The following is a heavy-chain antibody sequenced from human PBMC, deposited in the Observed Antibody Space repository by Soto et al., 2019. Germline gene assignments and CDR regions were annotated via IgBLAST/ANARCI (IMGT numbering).Heavy chain of an antibody. Sequence: ASVKVSCKASGYTFTSYHMHWVRQAPGQGFEWMGIINPSGGSTSYAQKFQGRVTMTRDTSTSTVYMELSSLRSEDTAVYYCAREVWQQLGNDAFDIWGQGTMVTVSS. CDR1: GYTFTSYH. D-gene: IGHD6-13*01. V-gene: IGHV1-46*01. J-gene: IGHJ3*02. CDR3: AREVWQQLGNDAFDI. CDR2: INPSGGST.